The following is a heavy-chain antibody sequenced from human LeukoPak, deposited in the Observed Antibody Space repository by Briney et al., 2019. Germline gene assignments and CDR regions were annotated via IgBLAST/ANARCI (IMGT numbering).Heavy chain of an antibody. CDR2: ISGSGGST. D-gene: IGHD3-22*01. CDR3: AKDRPNYYGSNGHYYKLNGDC. CDR1: GFTFSSNG. Sequence: GGSLRLSCAASGFTFSSNGMSWVRQAPGKGLEWVSGISGSGGSTYYADSVKGRFTISRENSKNTLYLQMNSLRAEDTAVYYCAKDRPNYYGSNGHYYKLNGDCWGQGTLVTVSS. J-gene: IGHJ4*02. V-gene: IGHV3-23*01.